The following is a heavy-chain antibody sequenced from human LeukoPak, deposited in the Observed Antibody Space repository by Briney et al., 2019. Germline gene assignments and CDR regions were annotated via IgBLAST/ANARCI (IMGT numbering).Heavy chain of an antibody. CDR2: IKGKTDGGTT. V-gene: IGHV3-15*01. D-gene: IGHD2-2*02. J-gene: IGHJ6*03. CDR3: TTDLCSSTSCYRRYYYYMDV. CDR1: GFTFSNAW. Sequence: GGSLRLSCAASGFTFSNAWMSWVRQAPGKGLEWVGRIKGKTDGGTTDYAAPVKGRFTISRDDSKNTLYLQMNSLKTEDTAVYYCTTDLCSSTSCYRRYYYYMDVWGKGTTVTVSS.